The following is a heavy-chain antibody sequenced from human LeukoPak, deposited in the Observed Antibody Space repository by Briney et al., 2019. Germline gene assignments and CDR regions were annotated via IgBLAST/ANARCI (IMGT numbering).Heavy chain of an antibody. CDR1: GVTVTSTD. CDR3: ARDLDGPENY. D-gene: IGHD5-24*01. Sequence: PGGSLRLSCAVSGVTVTSTDMSWVRQAPGKGLEWLSVIFSGGGTYYRGSMEGRFTISRDNSKNTLYLQMNSLRADDTAVYYCARDLDGPENYWGQGTPVTVSS. CDR2: IFSGGGT. J-gene: IGHJ4*02. V-gene: IGHV3-53*01.